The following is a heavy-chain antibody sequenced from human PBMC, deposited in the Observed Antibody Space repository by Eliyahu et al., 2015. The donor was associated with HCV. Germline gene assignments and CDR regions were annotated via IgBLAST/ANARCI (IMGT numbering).Heavy chain of an antibody. CDR1: GFTFDDYA. CDR2: ISWNSGSI. J-gene: IGHJ4*02. Sequence: EVQLVESGGGLIQPGRSLRLSCAASGFTFDDYAMHWVRQAPGKGLEWVSGISWNSGSIDYADSVKGRFTISRDNAKNSLYLQMNSLRAEDTALYYCAKDSSRWYGGFDYWGQGTLVTVSS. V-gene: IGHV3-9*01. D-gene: IGHD6-13*01. CDR3: AKDSSRWYGGFDY.